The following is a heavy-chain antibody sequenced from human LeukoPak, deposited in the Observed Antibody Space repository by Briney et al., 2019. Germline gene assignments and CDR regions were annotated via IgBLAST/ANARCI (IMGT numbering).Heavy chain of an antibody. CDR1: GFNFSSYW. D-gene: IGHD4/OR15-4a*01. Sequence: GGSIRLSCAAAGFNFSSYWLTWVRQAPRKGLEWVANIRQDGTEKYYVDSVKGRLTISRDNAKNSLYLQMNSLRDVDTAVYFCARPTTMTMVDAFNIWGLGTMVTVSS. CDR3: ARPTTMTMVDAFNI. CDR2: IRQDGTEK. J-gene: IGHJ3*02. V-gene: IGHV3-7*04.